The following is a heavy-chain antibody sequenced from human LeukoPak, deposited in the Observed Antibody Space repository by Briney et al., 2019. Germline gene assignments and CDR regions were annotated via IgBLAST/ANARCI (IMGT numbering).Heavy chain of an antibody. CDR3: AGIIHTYDYVCGSYRHFDY. Sequence: GESLKISCKGSGYSFTSYWIGWVRQMPGKGLEWMGIIYPGDSDTRCSPSFQGQVTISADKSISTAYLQWSSPKASDTAMYYCAGIIHTYDYVCGSYRHFDYWGQGTLLTVSS. CDR1: GYSFTSYW. D-gene: IGHD3-16*02. J-gene: IGHJ4*02. V-gene: IGHV5-51*01. CDR2: IYPGDSDT.